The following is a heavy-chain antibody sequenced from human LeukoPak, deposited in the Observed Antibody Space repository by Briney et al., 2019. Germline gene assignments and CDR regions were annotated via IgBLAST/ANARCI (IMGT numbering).Heavy chain of an antibody. CDR2: IIPIFGTA. D-gene: IGHD3-10*01. Sequence: SVKVSCKASGGTFSSYAISWVRQAPGQGLEWMGGIIPIFGTANYAQKFQGRVTITADESTSTAYMELSSLRSEDTAVYYCARVLITVVRGVIVDWYFDLWGRGTLVTVSS. V-gene: IGHV1-69*13. CDR3: ARVLITVVRGVIVDWYFDL. CDR1: GGTFSSYA. J-gene: IGHJ2*01.